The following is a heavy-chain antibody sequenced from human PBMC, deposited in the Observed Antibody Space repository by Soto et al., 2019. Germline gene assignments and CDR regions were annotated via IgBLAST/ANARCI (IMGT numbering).Heavy chain of an antibody. CDR3: ARAPLITMIEVVTQFDY. V-gene: IGHV4-30-4*01. J-gene: IGHJ4*02. CDR1: GGSISSGDYY. D-gene: IGHD3-22*01. CDR2: IYYSGST. Sequence: SETLSLTCTVSGGSISSGDYYWSWIRQPPGKGLEWIGYIYYSGSTYYNPSLKSRVTTSVDTSKNQFSLKLSSVTAADTAVYYCARAPLITMIEVVTQFDYGGQGTLAPVSS.